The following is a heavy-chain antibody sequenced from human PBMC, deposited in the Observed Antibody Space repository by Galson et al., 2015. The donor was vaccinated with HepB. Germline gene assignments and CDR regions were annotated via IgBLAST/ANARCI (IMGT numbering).Heavy chain of an antibody. V-gene: IGHV3-66*01. D-gene: IGHD4-17*01. CDR2: IYSDGST. CDR1: GFTVSSIY. J-gene: IGHJ4*02. CDR3: ARGGDTVPGHFDY. Sequence: SLRLSCAASGFTVSSIYMSWVRQAPGKGLEWVSAIYSDGSTYYADSVRGRITISRDNSRNTLYLQMNSLRAEDTAVYYCARGGDTVPGHFDYWGQGTLVTVSS.